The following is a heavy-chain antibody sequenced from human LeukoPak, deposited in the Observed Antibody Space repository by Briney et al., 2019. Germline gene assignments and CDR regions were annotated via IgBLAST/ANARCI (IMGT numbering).Heavy chain of an antibody. CDR3: ARGLGKSSSPYWYFDL. CDR1: GGSISSYY. CDR2: IYTSGST. J-gene: IGHJ2*01. D-gene: IGHD6-13*01. Sequence: SETLSLTCTVSGGSISSYYWSWIRQPPGKGLEWIGRIYTSGSTNYNPSLKSRVTMSVDTSKNQFSLKLSSMTAADTAVYYCARGLGKSSSPYWYFDLWGRGTLVTVSS. V-gene: IGHV4-4*07.